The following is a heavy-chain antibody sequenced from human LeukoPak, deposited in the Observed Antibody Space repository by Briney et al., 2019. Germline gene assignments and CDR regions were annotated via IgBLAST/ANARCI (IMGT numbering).Heavy chain of an antibody. CDR3: ARGKRDVITGNYDFWSGYPGPNY. Sequence: ASVKVSCKASGYTFTSYDSNWVRQATGQGLEWMGWMNSNSGNTGYAQKFQGRVTMTRNTSISTAYMELSSLRSEDTSVYYGARGKRDVITGNYDFWSGYPGPNYWVQATLVTVSS. J-gene: IGHJ4*02. V-gene: IGHV1-8*01. D-gene: IGHD3-3*01. CDR1: GYTFTSYD. CDR2: MNSNSGNT.